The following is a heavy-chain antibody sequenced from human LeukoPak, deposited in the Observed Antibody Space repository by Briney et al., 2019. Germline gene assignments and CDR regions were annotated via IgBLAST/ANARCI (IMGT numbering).Heavy chain of an antibody. V-gene: IGHV3-7*03. Sequence: PGGSLRLSCAASGFTFSPYWMSWVRQAPGKGLEWVATIKEGGSEEYYVDSVKGRFTISRDNAKNSLYLQMNSLRAEDTAVYYCARDRDTMEPLDYWGQGTLVTVSS. D-gene: IGHD1-14*01. J-gene: IGHJ4*02. CDR2: IKEGGSEE. CDR3: ARDRDTMEPLDY. CDR1: GFTFSPYW.